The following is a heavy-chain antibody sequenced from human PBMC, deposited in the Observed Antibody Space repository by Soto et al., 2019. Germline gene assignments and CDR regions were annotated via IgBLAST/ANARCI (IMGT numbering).Heavy chain of an antibody. CDR1: GYTFTTYG. J-gene: IGHJ4*02. V-gene: IGHV1-18*01. CDR2: ISPYHGNT. Sequence: QVQLVQSGAEVKKPGASVKVSCKTSGYTFTTYGISWVRQAPGQGLAWMGWISPYHGNTKYAQKLQGRVTMTADTSMSTAYMDVRSLTSDDTAVYYCTGGCFGEFVYYCDYWGQGTMVTVSS. CDR3: TGGCFGEFVYYCDY. D-gene: IGHD3-10*01.